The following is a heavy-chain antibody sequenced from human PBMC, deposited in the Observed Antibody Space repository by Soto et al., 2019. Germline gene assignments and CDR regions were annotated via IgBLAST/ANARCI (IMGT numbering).Heavy chain of an antibody. CDR2: IYYGGST. CDR3: ARFDYYDSSGLNY. CDR1: GDSISSYY. J-gene: IGHJ4*02. V-gene: IGHV4-59*12. Sequence: PSETLSLTCTVSGDSISSYYWSWIRQPPGKGLEWIGYIYYGGSTNYNPSLKSRVTISVDTSKNQFSLKLSSVTAADTAVYYCARFDYYDSSGLNYWGQGTLVTVSS. D-gene: IGHD3-22*01.